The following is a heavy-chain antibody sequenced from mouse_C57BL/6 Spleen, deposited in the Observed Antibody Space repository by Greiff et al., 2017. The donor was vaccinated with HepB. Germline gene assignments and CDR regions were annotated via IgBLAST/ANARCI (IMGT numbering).Heavy chain of an antibody. CDR2: IYPGSGNT. J-gene: IGHJ2*01. Sequence: QVHVKQSGAELVRPGASVKLSCKASGYTFTDYYINWVKQRPGQGLEWIARIYPGSGNTYYNEKFKGKATLTAEKSSSTAYMQLSSLTSEDSAVYFCARSGITTVVATGDYWGQGTTLTVSS. V-gene: IGHV1-76*01. CDR1: GYTFTDYY. CDR3: ARSGITTVVATGDY. D-gene: IGHD1-1*01.